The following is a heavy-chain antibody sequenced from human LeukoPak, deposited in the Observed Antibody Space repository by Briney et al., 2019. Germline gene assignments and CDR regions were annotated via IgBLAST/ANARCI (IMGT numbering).Heavy chain of an antibody. V-gene: IGHV3-21*01. Sequence: PGGSLRLSCAASGFTFSSYSMNWVRQAPGEGLGVVSSISSSSSYIYYADSVKGRFTISRDNATTSLYLHIHSLTAAATAVYYCARELPYSNIGADYWGQGTLVTVSS. J-gene: IGHJ4*02. D-gene: IGHD4-11*01. CDR1: GFTFSSYS. CDR2: ISSSSSYI. CDR3: ARELPYSNIGADY.